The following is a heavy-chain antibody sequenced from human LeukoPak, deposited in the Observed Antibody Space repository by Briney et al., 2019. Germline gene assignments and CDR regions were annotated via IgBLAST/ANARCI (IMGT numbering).Heavy chain of an antibody. D-gene: IGHD7-27*01. V-gene: IGHV3-23*01. CDR2: ISTSGGST. Sequence: GGSLRLSCAASGFTFSGHAMSWVRQAPGKGLEWVSWISTSGGSTYYGNSVKGRFAISRDNSKNMVYLQMNSLRAEDTAVYYCAKDRPGEAWFVYWGQGTLVTVSS. CDR3: AKDRPGEAWFVY. CDR1: GFTFSGHA. J-gene: IGHJ4*02.